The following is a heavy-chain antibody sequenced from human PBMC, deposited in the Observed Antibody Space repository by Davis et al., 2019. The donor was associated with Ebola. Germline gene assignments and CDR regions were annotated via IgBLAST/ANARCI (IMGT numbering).Heavy chain of an antibody. J-gene: IGHJ5*02. D-gene: IGHD3/OR15-3a*01. CDR2: IYSGGST. CDR3: ARGDWDYNWFDP. Sequence: GESLKISCAASGFTVSSNYMSWVRQAPGKGLEWVSVIYSGGSTYYADSVKGRFTISRDNSKNTLYLQMNSLRAEDTAVYYCARGDWDYNWFDPWGQGTLVTVSS. CDR1: GFTVSSNY. V-gene: IGHV3-53*01.